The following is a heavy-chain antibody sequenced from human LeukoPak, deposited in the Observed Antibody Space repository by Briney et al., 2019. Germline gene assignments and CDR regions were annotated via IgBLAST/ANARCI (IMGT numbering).Heavy chain of an antibody. CDR2: ISSSSSYI. V-gene: IGHV3-21*01. CDR1: GSTFSSYS. J-gene: IGHJ3*02. Sequence: GGSLRLSCAASGSTFSSYSMNWVRQAPGKGLEWVSSISSSSSYIYYADSVKGRFTISRDNAKNSLYLQMNSLRAEDTAVYYCARGMTRVAFDIWGQGTMVTVSS. CDR3: ARGMTRVAFDI. D-gene: IGHD2-21*02.